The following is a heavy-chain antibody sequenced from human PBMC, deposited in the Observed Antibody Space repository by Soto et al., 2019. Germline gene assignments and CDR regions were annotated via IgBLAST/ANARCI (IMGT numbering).Heavy chain of an antibody. V-gene: IGHV3-15*07. CDR1: GFDFSDTW. D-gene: IGHD6-19*01. CDR2: IKRKTEGGAT. CDR3: TADLSSSSAWVNDY. J-gene: IGHJ4*02. Sequence: EVQLVESGGGFVKPGGSLRLSCAASGFDFSDTWMNWVRQSPGKGLEWVARIKRKTEGGATDYAAPVKGRLTLSRDDSRRMVFLYMDNLKREDTGVYYCTADLSSSSAWVNDYWGQGTLVTVSS.